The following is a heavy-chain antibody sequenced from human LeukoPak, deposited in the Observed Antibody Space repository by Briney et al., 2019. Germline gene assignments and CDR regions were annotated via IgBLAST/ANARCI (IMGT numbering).Heavy chain of an antibody. D-gene: IGHD3-22*01. CDR1: GFTFSIYD. CDR3: ARAYYDSSGYRFAY. V-gene: IGHV3-13*04. Sequence: PGGSLRLSWAASGFTFSIYDIHWVRQATGKGLEWVSAIGTAGDTYYPGSVKGRFTISRENAKNSLYLQMNSLRAGDTAVYYCARAYYDSSGYRFAYGGQGTLVTVSS. CDR2: IGTAGDT. J-gene: IGHJ4*02.